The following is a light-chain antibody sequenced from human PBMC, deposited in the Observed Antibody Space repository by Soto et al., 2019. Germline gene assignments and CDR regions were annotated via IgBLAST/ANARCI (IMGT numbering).Light chain of an antibody. V-gene: IGKV3-15*01. J-gene: IGKJ5*01. Sequence: EIVMTQSPATLSVSPGETATLSCRASHRVSNNVAWYQQNPSQAPRLLILGASTRATGIPARFSGSGSGTELTLSVSSLQSEDFAFSLRKQHTECPLSTCSQGTRLEIK. CDR1: HRVSNN. CDR2: GAS. CDR3: KQHTECPLST.